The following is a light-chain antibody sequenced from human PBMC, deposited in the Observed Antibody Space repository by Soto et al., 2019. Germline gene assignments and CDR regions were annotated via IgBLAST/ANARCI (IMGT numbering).Light chain of an antibody. V-gene: IGKV3-15*01. J-gene: IGKJ4*01. Sequence: EILMTQFPATLSVSPGERATLSCRASQSVDSNLAWYQQQPGQAPRLLIYGASTRATGILARFSGSGSGTEFTLIISSLQSEDFAVYYCQQYYDWPPLTFGGGTKVEIK. CDR2: GAS. CDR3: QQYYDWPPLT. CDR1: QSVDSN.